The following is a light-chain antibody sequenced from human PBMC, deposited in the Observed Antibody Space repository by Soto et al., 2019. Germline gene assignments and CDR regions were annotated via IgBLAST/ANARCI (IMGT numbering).Light chain of an antibody. J-gene: IGKJ4*01. Sequence: DIQLTQSPSFLSASVGDKVTITCRASQAISSSLAWYQQNPGKAPKLLIYAASTLQSGVPSRFSGSGSGTEFTLTSSSLQPEDFATYYCQQLNSYPLPFGGGAKVEI. CDR1: QAISSS. V-gene: IGKV1-9*01. CDR3: QQLNSYPLP. CDR2: AAS.